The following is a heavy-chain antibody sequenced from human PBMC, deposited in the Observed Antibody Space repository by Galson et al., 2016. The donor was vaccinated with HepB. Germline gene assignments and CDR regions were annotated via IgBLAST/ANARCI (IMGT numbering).Heavy chain of an antibody. CDR3: ARDDTHYGPIAYYDDLDV. Sequence: SLRLSCAASGFTFSSYWMTWVRQAPGKGLEWVANIKRDGSEKHYLDSVTGRFTISRDNAKNSLYLEMSSLRAEDTAVYYCARDDTHYGPIAYYDDLDVWGQGTMVTVSS. D-gene: IGHD4/OR15-4a*01. J-gene: IGHJ3*01. CDR2: IKRDGSEK. CDR1: GFTFSSYW. V-gene: IGHV3-7*04.